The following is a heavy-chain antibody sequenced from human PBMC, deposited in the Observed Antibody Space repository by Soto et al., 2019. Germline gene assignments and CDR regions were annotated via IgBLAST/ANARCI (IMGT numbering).Heavy chain of an antibody. CDR2: IYSCGST. J-gene: IGHJ3*02. D-gene: IGHD5-12*01. CDR3: ASLGGRDGYNYAFDI. V-gene: IGHV3-66*01. CDR1: GFTVSSNY. Sequence: GGSLRLSCAASGFTVSSNYMSWVRQAPGKGLEWVSVIYSCGSTFYAGSVKVRFTISRHNSKNTLYLQMNSLRAVDTAVYYCASLGGRDGYNYAFDIWGQGTMVTVSS.